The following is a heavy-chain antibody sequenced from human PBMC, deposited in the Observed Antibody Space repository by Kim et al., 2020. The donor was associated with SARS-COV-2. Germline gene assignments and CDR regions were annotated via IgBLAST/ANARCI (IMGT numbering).Heavy chain of an antibody. D-gene: IGHD6-13*01. CDR1: GGSISSSSYY. CDR2: IYYSGST. CDR3: ATPGIAAAGFDY. V-gene: IGHV4-39*01. Sequence: SETLSLTCTVSGGSISSSSYYWGWIRQPPGKGLEWIGSIYYSGSTYYNPSLKSRVTISVDTSKNQFSLKLSSVTAADTAVYYCATPGIAAAGFDYWGQGT. J-gene: IGHJ4*02.